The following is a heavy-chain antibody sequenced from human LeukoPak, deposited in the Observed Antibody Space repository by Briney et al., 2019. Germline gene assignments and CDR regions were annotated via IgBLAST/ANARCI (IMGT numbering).Heavy chain of an antibody. V-gene: IGHV3-21*01. CDR2: ISSSSSYI. Sequence: PGGSLRLSCAASGFTFSSYSMNWVRQAPGKGLEWVSSISSSSSYIYYADSVKGRFTISRDNSKNTLYLQMNSLRAEDTAVYYCAKDRDPGVVVAATFGYWGQGTLVTVSS. CDR3: AKDRDPGVVVAATFGY. D-gene: IGHD2-15*01. CDR1: GFTFSSYS. J-gene: IGHJ4*02.